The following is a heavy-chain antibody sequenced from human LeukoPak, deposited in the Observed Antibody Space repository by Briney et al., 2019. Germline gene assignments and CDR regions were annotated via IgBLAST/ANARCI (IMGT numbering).Heavy chain of an antibody. CDR1: GFSLSTSGMC. V-gene: IGHV2-70*11. J-gene: IGHJ6*03. CDR2: IDWDDDK. D-gene: IGHD1-26*01. Sequence: SGPTLVNPTQTLKLTCTFSGFSLSTSGMCVSWIRQPPGKALEWLARIDWDDDKYYSTSLKTRLTISKDTSKNQVVLTMTNMDPVDTATYYCARMIVGATHYYYYYMDVWGKGTTVTVSS. CDR3: ARMIVGATHYYYYYMDV.